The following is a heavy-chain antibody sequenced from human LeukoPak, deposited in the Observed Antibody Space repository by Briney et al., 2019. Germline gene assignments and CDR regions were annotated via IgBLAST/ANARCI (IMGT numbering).Heavy chain of an antibody. CDR2: IFSSGST. CDR1: GGSISSDSFY. D-gene: IGHD3-10*01. Sequence: SETLSLTCTVSGGSISSDSFYWSWIRQPAGKGLEWIGRIFSSGSTNYNPSLKSRVTISIDTSKNQFSLKLSSVTAADTAVYYCARLSGVIGLDAFDIWGQGTMVTVSS. J-gene: IGHJ3*02. V-gene: IGHV4-61*02. CDR3: ARLSGVIGLDAFDI.